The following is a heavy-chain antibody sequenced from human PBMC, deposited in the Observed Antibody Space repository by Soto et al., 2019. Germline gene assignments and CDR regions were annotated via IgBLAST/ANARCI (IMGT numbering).Heavy chain of an antibody. CDR1: GGSISSGYY. V-gene: IGHV4-38-2*02. CDR3: ARVYYFWSGYYGYFDY. D-gene: IGHD3-3*01. J-gene: IGHJ4*02. Sequence: SETLSLTCTVSGGSISSGYYWGWIRQPPGKGLEWIGSIYHSGSTYYNPSLKSRVTISVDTSKNQFSLKLSSVTAADTAVYYCARVYYFWSGYYGYFDYWSQGTLVTVSS. CDR2: IYHSGST.